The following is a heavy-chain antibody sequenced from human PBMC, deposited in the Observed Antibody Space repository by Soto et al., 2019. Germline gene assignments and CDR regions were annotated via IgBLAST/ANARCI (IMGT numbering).Heavy chain of an antibody. CDR3: AKDTEDSGDY. Sequence: EVQLLESGGGLVQPGGSLRLSCAASGFTFSSYAMSWVRQAPGKGLEWVSAISGSGGSTYYADSVKGRFTISRDNSKNTRYRQMNSRRAENTAVYNCAKDTEDSGDYWGQGTLVTVSS. J-gene: IGHJ4*02. D-gene: IGHD1-26*01. V-gene: IGHV3-23*01. CDR2: ISGSGGST. CDR1: GFTFSSYA.